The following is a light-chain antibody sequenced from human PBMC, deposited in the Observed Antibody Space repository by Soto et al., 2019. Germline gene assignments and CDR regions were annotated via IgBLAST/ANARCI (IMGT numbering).Light chain of an antibody. J-gene: IGKJ1*01. CDR2: DAS. CDR3: QQYGSSPRT. Sequence: EIVLTQSPGTLSLSPGERATLSCRASQSVSSSYLAWYQQKFGQAPRLLIYDASSRASGIPDRFSGTGSGTHFTLTISRLEPEDFAVYYCQQYGSSPRTFGQGTKVEIK. V-gene: IGKV3-20*01. CDR1: QSVSSSY.